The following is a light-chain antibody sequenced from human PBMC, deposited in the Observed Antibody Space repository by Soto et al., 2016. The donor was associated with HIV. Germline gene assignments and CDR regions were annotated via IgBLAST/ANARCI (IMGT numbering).Light chain of an antibody. J-gene: IGLJ2*01. CDR2: DDN. CDR1: SVESKS. Sequence: SFALTQSPSMSVAPGKTATITCEGDSVESKSVHWYQQKAGQAPVLVVYDDNDRPSGIPERFSGSNSENTATLTITRVEAGDEADYYCQVWDSSRDHVVFGGGTKLTVL. CDR3: QVWDSSRDHVV. V-gene: IGLV3-21*03.